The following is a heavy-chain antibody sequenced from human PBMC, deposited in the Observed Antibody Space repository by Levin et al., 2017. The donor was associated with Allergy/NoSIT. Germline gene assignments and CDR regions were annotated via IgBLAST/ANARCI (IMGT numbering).Heavy chain of an antibody. J-gene: IGHJ4*02. CDR1: GFSFGDYG. V-gene: IGHV3-33*01. CDR2: IWWNGDNK. Sequence: GGSLRLSCAASGFSFGDYGMHWVRQAPGKGLQWVAVIWWNGDNKFYGDSVKGRFSISRDNSKNTVSLQMNSLRGEDTAVYDCARANRNWDYVEDGPNFDYWGRGTLVTVSS. D-gene: IGHD1-7*01. CDR3: ARANRNWDYVEDGPNFDY.